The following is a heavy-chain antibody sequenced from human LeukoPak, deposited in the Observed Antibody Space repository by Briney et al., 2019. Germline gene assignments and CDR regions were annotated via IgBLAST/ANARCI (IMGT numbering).Heavy chain of an antibody. D-gene: IGHD2-2*01. J-gene: IGHJ3*02. CDR1: GGTFSSYA. Sequence: SVKVSCKASGGTFSSYAISWVRQAPGQGLEWMGGIIPIFGTANYAQKFQGRVTITTDESTSTAYMELSSLRSEDTAVYYCARDICSSTSCYYGAFDIWGQGTMVTVSS. V-gene: IGHV1-69*05. CDR2: IIPIFGTA. CDR3: ARDICSSTSCYYGAFDI.